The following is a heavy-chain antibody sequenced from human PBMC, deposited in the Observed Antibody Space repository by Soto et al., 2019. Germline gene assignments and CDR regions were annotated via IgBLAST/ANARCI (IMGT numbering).Heavy chain of an antibody. CDR1: GGSISSYY. V-gene: IGHV4-59*01. Sequence: SETLSLTCTVSGGSISSYYWSWIRQPPGKGLEWIGYIYYSGSTNYNPSLKSRVTISVDTSKNQFSLKLSSVTAADTAVYYCARANRGVIDYWGQGTLVTVSS. D-gene: IGHD3-10*01. J-gene: IGHJ4*02. CDR2: IYYSGST. CDR3: ARANRGVIDY.